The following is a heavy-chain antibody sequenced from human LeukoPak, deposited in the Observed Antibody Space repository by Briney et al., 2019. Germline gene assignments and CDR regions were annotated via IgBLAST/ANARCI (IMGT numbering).Heavy chain of an antibody. CDR3: ASLLGRPKGDY. J-gene: IGHJ4*02. D-gene: IGHD2/OR15-2a*01. CDR1: GFTFSSYS. CDR2: ISSSSSYI. Sequence: GGSLRLSCAASGFTFSSYSMNWVRQAPGKGLEWVSSISSSSSYIYYADSVKGRFTISRGNAKNSLYLQMNSLRAEDTAVYYCASLLGRPKGDYWGQGTLVTVSS. V-gene: IGHV3-21*01.